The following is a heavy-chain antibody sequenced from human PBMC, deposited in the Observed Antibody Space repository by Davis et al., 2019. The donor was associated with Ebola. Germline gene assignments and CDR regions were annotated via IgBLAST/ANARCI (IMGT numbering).Heavy chain of an antibody. CDR2: MNPNSGNT. CDR1: GYTFTSHD. J-gene: IGHJ6*02. CDR3: ARHLQGYSSSWLPYYYGMDV. V-gene: IGHV1-8*01. Sequence: AASVKVSCKASGYTFTSHDINWVRQATGQGLEWMGWMNPNSGNTGYAQKFQGRVTMTRDTSISTVYMELSSLRSDDTAVYYCARHLQGYSSSWLPYYYGMDVWGQGTTVTVSS. D-gene: IGHD6-13*01.